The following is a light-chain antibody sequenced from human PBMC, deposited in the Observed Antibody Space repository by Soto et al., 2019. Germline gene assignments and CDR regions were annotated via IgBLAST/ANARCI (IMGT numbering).Light chain of an antibody. CDR3: CSYAASSTFLYV. CDR1: SSDVGSYNL. CDR2: EVS. V-gene: IGLV2-23*02. J-gene: IGLJ1*01. Sequence: QSALTQPASVSGSPGQSITISCTGTSSDVGSYNLVSWYQQHPGKAPKLMIYEVSKRPSGVSNRFSGSKSGNTASLTISGLQAEDDADYYYCSYAASSTFLYVFGTGTKLTVL.